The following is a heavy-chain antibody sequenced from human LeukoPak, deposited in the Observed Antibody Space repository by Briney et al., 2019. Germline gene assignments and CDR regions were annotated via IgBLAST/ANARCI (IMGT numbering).Heavy chain of an antibody. CDR2: INPNSGGT. CDR3: ARAITIFGVVSWYYYYGMDV. Sequence: ASVKVSCKASGYTFTGYYMHWVRQAPGQGHEWMGWINPNSGGTNYAQKFQGRVTMTRDTSISTAYMELSRLRSDDTAVYYCARAITIFGVVSWYYYYGMDVWGQGTTATVSS. D-gene: IGHD3-3*01. V-gene: IGHV1-2*02. J-gene: IGHJ6*02. CDR1: GYTFTGYY.